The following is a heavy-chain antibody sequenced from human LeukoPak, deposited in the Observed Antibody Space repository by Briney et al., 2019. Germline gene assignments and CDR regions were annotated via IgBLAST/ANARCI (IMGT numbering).Heavy chain of an antibody. V-gene: IGHV4-4*03. CDR2: VHLSGRT. CDR1: GGSISTTNW. J-gene: IGHJ4*02. CDR3: AREGGPYRPLDY. Sequence: PETLSLTCGVSGGSISTTNWWTWVRQPPGEGLEWIGEVHLSGRTHYNPSPESRVTMSVDMSENHISLRLTSVTAADTAVYYCAREGGPYRPLDYSGQGTLVTVSS.